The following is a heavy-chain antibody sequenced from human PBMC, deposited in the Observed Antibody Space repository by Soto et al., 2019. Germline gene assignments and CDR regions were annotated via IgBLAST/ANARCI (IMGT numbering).Heavy chain of an antibody. Sequence: QVQLVESGGGVVQPGRSLRLSCAASGFTFSNYGMHWVRQAPGKGLEWVALISYDGYNKYYADSVKGRFTISRDSSKSTLYLQMDILKAEDTAVYYCAKDPANVEIHGAFDYWGQGTLVTVSS. J-gene: IGHJ4*02. CDR3: AKDPANVEIHGAFDY. CDR1: GFTFSNYG. D-gene: IGHD4-17*01. CDR2: ISYDGYNK. V-gene: IGHV3-30*18.